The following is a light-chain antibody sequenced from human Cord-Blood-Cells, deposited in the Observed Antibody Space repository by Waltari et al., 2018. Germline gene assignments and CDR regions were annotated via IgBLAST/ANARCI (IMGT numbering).Light chain of an antibody. CDR1: KLGDKY. V-gene: IGLV3-1*01. CDR3: QAWDSSTVV. J-gene: IGLJ2*01. Sequence: SYELTQPPSVSVSPGQTASITCSGDKLGDKYACWYQQKPGQSPVLVIYKDGTRXSGIXXRXXGXXXXXXXXLTISGTQAMDGADYYCQAWDSSTVVFGGGTKLTVL. CDR2: KDG.